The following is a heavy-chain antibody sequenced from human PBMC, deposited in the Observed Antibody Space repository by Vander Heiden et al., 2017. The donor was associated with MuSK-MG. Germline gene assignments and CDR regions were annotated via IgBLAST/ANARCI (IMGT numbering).Heavy chain of an antibody. CDR3: ARNAVIISSGWYYFDY. V-gene: IGHV4-39*01. Sequence: QLQLQDPAPGLPKPSETLSLTCTVSGGSLSSRGYYWGWIRQPPGKGLEWIGRIYYSGSTYYHPSLKSRVTISVDTSKNQFSLKLSSVTAADTAVYYCARNAVIISSGWYYFDYWGQGPLVTVAS. CDR2: IYYSGST. J-gene: IGHJ4*02. CDR1: GGSLSSRGYY. D-gene: IGHD6-19*01.